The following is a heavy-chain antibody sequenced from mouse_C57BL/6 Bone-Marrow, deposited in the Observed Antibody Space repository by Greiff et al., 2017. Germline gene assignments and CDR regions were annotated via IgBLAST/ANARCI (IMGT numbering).Heavy chain of an antibody. CDR2: IDPEDGDT. V-gene: IGHV14-1*01. Sequence: LVESGAELVRPGASVKLSCTASGFNIKDYYMHWVKQRPEQGLEWIGRIDPEDGDTEYAPKFQGKATMTADTSSNTAYLQLSSLTSEDTAVYYCSIFITTVVAPDYWGQGTTLTVSS. J-gene: IGHJ2*01. CDR3: SIFITTVVAPDY. CDR1: GFNIKDYY. D-gene: IGHD1-1*01.